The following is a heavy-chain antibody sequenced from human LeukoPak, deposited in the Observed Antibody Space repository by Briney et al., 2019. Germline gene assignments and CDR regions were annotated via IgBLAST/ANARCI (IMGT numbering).Heavy chain of an antibody. CDR3: ARENTAVPGGDC. Sequence: GGSLRLSCAASGFTISPYWMSWVRQAPGNGLERVANIKQDGSEKYYADSVKGRFAISRDNAKNSVYLQMNGLRAEDTAVYYCARENTAVPGGDCWGQGTLVTVSS. D-gene: IGHD5-18*01. CDR1: GFTISPYW. J-gene: IGHJ4*02. V-gene: IGHV3-7*01. CDR2: IKQDGSEK.